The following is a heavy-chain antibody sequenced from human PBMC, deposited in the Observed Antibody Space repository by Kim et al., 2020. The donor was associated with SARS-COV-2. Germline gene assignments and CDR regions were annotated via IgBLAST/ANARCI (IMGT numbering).Heavy chain of an antibody. Sequence: LSLTCAASGFTFSSYGMHWVRQAPGKGLEWVAVIWYDGSNKYYADSVKGRFTISRDNSKNTLYLQMNSLRAEDTAVYYCARDAGGSYFAYYYYGMDV. D-gene: IGHD1-26*01. CDR3: ARDAGGSYFAYYYYGMDV. CDR2: IWYDGSNK. J-gene: IGHJ6*01. CDR1: GFTFSSYG. V-gene: IGHV3-33*01.